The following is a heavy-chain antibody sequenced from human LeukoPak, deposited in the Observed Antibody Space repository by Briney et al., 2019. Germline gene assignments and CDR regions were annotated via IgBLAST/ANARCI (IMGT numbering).Heavy chain of an antibody. CDR2: ISSSGSTI. V-gene: IGHV3-48*03. D-gene: IGHD6-13*01. CDR1: GFTFSDYE. J-gene: IGHJ3*02. Sequence: PGGSLRLSCAASGFTFSDYEMNWVRQAPGKGLEWVSYISSSGSTIYYADSVKGRFTISRDNAKNSLYLQMNSLRAEDTAVYYCAREVAAAGIRIAFDIWGQGTMVTVSS. CDR3: AREVAAAGIRIAFDI.